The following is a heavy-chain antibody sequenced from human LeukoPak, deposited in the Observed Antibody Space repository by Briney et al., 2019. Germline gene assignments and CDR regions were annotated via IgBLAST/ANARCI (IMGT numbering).Heavy chain of an antibody. J-gene: IGHJ4*02. Sequence: ASVKVSCEASGYTFTDYYMHWVRQAPGQGLEWMGWINPNSGGTNYAQNFQGRVTMTRDTSISTAHMELSRLRSDDTAVYNCARDLEVWGQGTLVAVSS. V-gene: IGHV1-2*02. CDR2: INPNSGGT. CDR3: ARDLEV. CDR1: GYTFTDYY.